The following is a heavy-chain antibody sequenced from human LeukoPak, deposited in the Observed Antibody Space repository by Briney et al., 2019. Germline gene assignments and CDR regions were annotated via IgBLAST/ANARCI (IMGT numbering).Heavy chain of an antibody. CDR1: GFTFSSYS. Sequence: PGGSLRLSCAASGFTFSSYSMNWVRQAPGKGLEWVSYISSSSSTIYYADSVEGRFTISRDNAKNSLYLQMNSLRAEDTAVYYCARTSYGDYDPYYFDYWGQGTLVTVSS. V-gene: IGHV3-48*01. J-gene: IGHJ4*02. CDR2: ISSSSSTI. D-gene: IGHD4-17*01. CDR3: ARTSYGDYDPYYFDY.